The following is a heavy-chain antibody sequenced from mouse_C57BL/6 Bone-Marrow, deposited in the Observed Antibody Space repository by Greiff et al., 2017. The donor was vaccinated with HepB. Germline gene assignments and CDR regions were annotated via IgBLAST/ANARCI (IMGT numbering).Heavy chain of an antibody. CDR3: ARKGYGTLYFDY. V-gene: IGHV1-80*01. J-gene: IGHJ2*01. CDR2: IYPGDGDT. CDR1: GYAFSSYW. D-gene: IGHD1-1*01. Sequence: QVQLKESGAELVKPGASVKISCKASGYAFSSYWMNWVKQRPGKGLEWIGQIYPGDGDTNYNGKFKGKATLTAAKSSSTAYMQLSSLTSEDSAVYFCARKGYGTLYFDYWGQGTTLTVSS.